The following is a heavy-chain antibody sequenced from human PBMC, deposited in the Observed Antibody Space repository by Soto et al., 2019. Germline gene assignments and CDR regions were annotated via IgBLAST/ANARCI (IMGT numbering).Heavy chain of an antibody. V-gene: IGHV4-4*07. CDR3: ARYVYPGAAAAAFDI. J-gene: IGHJ3*02. Sequence: SETLSLNCPVSGGSISGYCWSGIRQHTGKGLEWIGRIYTSGSTNYNPSLKSRVTMSVDTSKNQFSLKLSSVTAADTAVYYCARYVYPGAAAAAFDIWGQGTMVTVSS. D-gene: IGHD6-13*01. CDR2: IYTSGST. CDR1: GGSISGYC.